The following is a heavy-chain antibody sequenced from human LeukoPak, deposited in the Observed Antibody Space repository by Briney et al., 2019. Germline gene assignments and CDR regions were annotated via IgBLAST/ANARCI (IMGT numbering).Heavy chain of an antibody. CDR2: IYYSGST. CDR3: ARGTARVTSPDFDY. Sequence: PSETLSLTCTVSGGSISNYYWGWIRQPPGKGLEWIGYIYYSGSTNYNPSLKSRVTISVDTSKNQFSLKLSSVTAADTAVYYCARGTARVTSPDFDYWGQGTLVTVSS. J-gene: IGHJ4*02. D-gene: IGHD4-23*01. V-gene: IGHV4-59*01. CDR1: GGSISNYY.